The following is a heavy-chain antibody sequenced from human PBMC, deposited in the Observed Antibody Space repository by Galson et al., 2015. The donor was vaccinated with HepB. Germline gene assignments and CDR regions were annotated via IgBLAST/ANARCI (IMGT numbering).Heavy chain of an antibody. Sequence: SVKVSCKASGYTFTGYYMHWVRQAPGQGLEWMGRINPNSGGTNYAQKFQGRVTMTRDTSISTAYMELSRLRSDDTALYYCARDLRYSSPHFDYWGQGTLVTVSS. CDR3: ARDLRYSSPHFDY. CDR1: GYTFTGYY. CDR2: INPNSGGT. V-gene: IGHV1-2*06. D-gene: IGHD6-13*01. J-gene: IGHJ4*02.